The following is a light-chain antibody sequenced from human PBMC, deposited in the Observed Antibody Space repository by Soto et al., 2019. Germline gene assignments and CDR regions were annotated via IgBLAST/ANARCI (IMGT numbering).Light chain of an antibody. Sequence: QSALTQPASVSGSPGQSITISCTRTSSDVGAYIYVSWYQQHPGKAPKLIIYEVSNRPSGVSNRFSGSKSGTSATLVITGLQTGDEADYYCGTWDDRLDGNYVFGTGTKVTVL. V-gene: IGLV2-14*01. CDR3: GTWDDRLDGNYV. CDR1: SSDVGAYIY. J-gene: IGLJ1*01. CDR2: EVS.